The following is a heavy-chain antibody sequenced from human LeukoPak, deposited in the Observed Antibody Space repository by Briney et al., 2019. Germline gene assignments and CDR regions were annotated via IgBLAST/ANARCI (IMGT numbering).Heavy chain of an antibody. CDR2: ISGSGGST. V-gene: IGHV3-23*01. J-gene: IGHJ4*02. D-gene: IGHD5-24*01. CDR1: GFTFSSYA. Sequence: GSLRLSCAASGFTFSSYAMSWVRQAPGKGLEWVLAISGSGGSTYYADSVKGRFTISRDNSKNTLYLQMNSLRAEDTAVYYCAKDFGDGYNLYYFDYWGQGTLVTVSS. CDR3: AKDFGDGYNLYYFDY.